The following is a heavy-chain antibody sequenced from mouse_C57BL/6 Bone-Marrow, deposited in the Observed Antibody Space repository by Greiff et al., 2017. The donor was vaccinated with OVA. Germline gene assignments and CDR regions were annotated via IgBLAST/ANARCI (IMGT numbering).Heavy chain of an antibody. J-gene: IGHJ4*01. V-gene: IGHV1-54*01. CDR3: ARSIYYYGSSYFYYYAMDY. D-gene: IGHD1-1*01. Sequence: VKLQESGAELVRPGASVKVSCKASGYAFTNYLIEWVKQRPGQGLEWIGVINPGSGGTNYNEKFKGKATLTADKSSSTAYMQLSSLTSEDSAVYFCARSIYYYGSSYFYYYAMDYWGQGTSVTVSS. CDR1: GYAFTNYL. CDR2: INPGSGGT.